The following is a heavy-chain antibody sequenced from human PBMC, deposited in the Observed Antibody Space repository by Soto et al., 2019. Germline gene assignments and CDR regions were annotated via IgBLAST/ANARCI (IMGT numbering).Heavy chain of an antibody. CDR1: GFTFSSYA. CDR2: ISGSGGST. D-gene: IGHD2-15*01. Sequence: GGSLRLSCAASGFTFSSYAMSWVRQAPGKGLEWVSAISGSGGSTYYADSVKGRFTISRDNSKNTLYLQMNSLRAEDTAVYYCARVEMDIVVVVAAPAGAFDIWGQGTMVTVSS. J-gene: IGHJ3*02. V-gene: IGHV3-23*01. CDR3: ARVEMDIVVVVAAPAGAFDI.